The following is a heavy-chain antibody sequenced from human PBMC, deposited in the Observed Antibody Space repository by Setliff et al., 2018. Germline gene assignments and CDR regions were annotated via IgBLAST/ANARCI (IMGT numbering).Heavy chain of an antibody. J-gene: IGHJ4*02. D-gene: IGHD2-15*01. V-gene: IGHV3-30-3*01. CDR3: ARTCSGSGCYAGLES. CDR2: ILDDGVKK. CDR1: GFTFSSYA. Sequence: GGSLRLSCAASGFTFSSYAMHWVRQAPGKGLEWVAVILDDGVKKYHADSVKGRSTISRDNAKNSLYLQMNSLRPEDTAVYYCARTCSGSGCYAGLESWGQGTPVTVSS.